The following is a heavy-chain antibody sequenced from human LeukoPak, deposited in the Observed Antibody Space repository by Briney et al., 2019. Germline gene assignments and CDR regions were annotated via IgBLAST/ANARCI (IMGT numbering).Heavy chain of an antibody. Sequence: ASVTVSCKASGYTFTSYAVSWVRQAPGQGLEWMGWISAYSGDTNYAQNLQGRVSMTTDTSTSTAYMELRSLRSYDTAVSYCARDPLSSSWSTYYYGLDVWGQGTTVTVSS. CDR1: GYTFTSYA. J-gene: IGHJ6*02. V-gene: IGHV1-18*01. D-gene: IGHD6-13*01. CDR3: ARDPLSSSWSTYYYGLDV. CDR2: ISAYSGDT.